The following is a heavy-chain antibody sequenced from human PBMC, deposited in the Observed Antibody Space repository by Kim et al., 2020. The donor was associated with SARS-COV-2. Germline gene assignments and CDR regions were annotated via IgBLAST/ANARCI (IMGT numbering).Heavy chain of an antibody. Sequence: VKGRFTISRDDSKSIAYLQMNSLKTEDTAVYYCTREGSGLQRYYYYYMDVWGKGTTVTVSS. D-gene: IGHD5-12*01. J-gene: IGHJ6*03. CDR3: TREGSGLQRYYYYYMDV. V-gene: IGHV3-49*02.